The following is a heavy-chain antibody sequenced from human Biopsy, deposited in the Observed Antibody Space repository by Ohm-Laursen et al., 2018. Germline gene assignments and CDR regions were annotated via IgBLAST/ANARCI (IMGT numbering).Heavy chain of an antibody. D-gene: IGHD4-11*01. CDR1: GGSFTGHY. CDR3: ARDSGILNYGNFKYFHYYGMDV. Sequence: GTLSLTCTVSGGSFTGHYWSWIRQPPGKGLEWIGHISYTGYTSYKSSLKSRVTISLDTSRKHFSLRLTSLAAADTAVYYCARDSGILNYGNFKYFHYYGMDVWGQGTKVTVSS. V-gene: IGHV4-59*11. J-gene: IGHJ6*02. CDR2: ISYTGYT.